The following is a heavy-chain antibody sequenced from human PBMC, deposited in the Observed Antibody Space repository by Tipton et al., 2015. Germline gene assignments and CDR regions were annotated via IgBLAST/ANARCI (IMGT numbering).Heavy chain of an antibody. V-gene: IGHV4-61*08. CDR1: GGSVSSGGYY. Sequence: TLSLTCTVSGGSVSSGGYYWYWIRQSPGKGLEYIGYISYSGSTDYKSSLKSRVTISLDTSKNQISLKLSSVTAADTAAYYCARRRTNNSWSYWGQGTLVTVSS. D-gene: IGHD6-13*01. CDR3: ARRRTNNSWSY. J-gene: IGHJ4*02. CDR2: ISYSGST.